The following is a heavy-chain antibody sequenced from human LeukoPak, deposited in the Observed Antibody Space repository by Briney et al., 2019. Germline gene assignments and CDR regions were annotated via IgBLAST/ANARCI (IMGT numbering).Heavy chain of an antibody. V-gene: IGHV3-11*04. J-gene: IGHJ3*02. D-gene: IGHD2-15*01. CDR2: ISSSGSTI. Sequence: GGSLRLSCAASGFTFSDYYMSWIRQAPGKGLEWVSYISSSGSTIYYADSVKGRFTISRDNAKNSLYLQMYSLRAEDTAVYYCARYCSGGSCSLQDAFDIWGQGTMVTVSS. CDR1: GFTFSDYY. CDR3: ARYCSGGSCSLQDAFDI.